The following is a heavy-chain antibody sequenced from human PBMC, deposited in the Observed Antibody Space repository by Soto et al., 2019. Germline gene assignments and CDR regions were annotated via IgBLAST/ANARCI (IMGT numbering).Heavy chain of an antibody. CDR3: ASCYGGNSGLDY. V-gene: IGHV4-31*03. CDR1: GGSISSGGYY. J-gene: IGHJ4*02. D-gene: IGHD2-21*02. Sequence: PSETLSLTCTVSGGSISSGGYYWTWIRQHPGKGLEWIGYIYHTGSTFYNPSLKSRLVISVDTSKNQFSLNLTSMTTADTAVYYCASCYGGNSGLDYWGQGNVVTVSS. CDR2: IYHTGST.